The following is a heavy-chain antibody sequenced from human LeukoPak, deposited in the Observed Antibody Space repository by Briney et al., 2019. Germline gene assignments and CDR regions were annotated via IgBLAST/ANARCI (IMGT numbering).Heavy chain of an antibody. CDR1: GGSFSGYY. V-gene: IGHV4-34*01. Sequence: SETLSLTCAVYGGSFSGYYWSWIRQPPGKGPEWIGEINHSGSTNYNPSLKSRVTISVDTSKNQFSLKLSSVTAADTAVYYCARAAGIAVAGTFYYYYYMDVWGKGTTVTVSS. CDR2: INHSGST. D-gene: IGHD6-19*01. CDR3: ARAAGIAVAGTFYYYYYMDV. J-gene: IGHJ6*03.